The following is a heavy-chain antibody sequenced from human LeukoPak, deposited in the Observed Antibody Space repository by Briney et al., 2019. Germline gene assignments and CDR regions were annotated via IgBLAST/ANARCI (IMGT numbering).Heavy chain of an antibody. CDR2: ISGSGGST. CDR1: GXTFSSYA. V-gene: IGHV3-23*01. J-gene: IGHJ3*02. D-gene: IGHD4-17*01. Sequence: GGSLRLSCAASGXTFSSYAMSWVRQAPGKGLEWVSGISGSGGSTYYVDSVKGRFTISRDNSKNTLYLQMNSLRAEDTAVYYCAKLPVTTGWAAFDIWGQGTMVTVSS. CDR3: AKLPVTTGWAAFDI.